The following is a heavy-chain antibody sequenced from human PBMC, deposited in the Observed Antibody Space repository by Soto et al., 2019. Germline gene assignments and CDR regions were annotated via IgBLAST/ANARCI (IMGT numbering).Heavy chain of an antibody. V-gene: IGHV3-66*01. Sequence: EVQLVESGGGLVQTGGSLRLSCAASGFTVSGNFMSWVRQAPGKGLEWVSVIYSGDSTFYADSVRGRFTISRDHSRNTLYLQMNSLRAEDTAVYYCARELDSSAYYFWGQGTLVTVSS. CDR3: ARELDSSAYYF. CDR2: IYSGDST. J-gene: IGHJ4*02. CDR1: GFTVSGNF. D-gene: IGHD3-22*01.